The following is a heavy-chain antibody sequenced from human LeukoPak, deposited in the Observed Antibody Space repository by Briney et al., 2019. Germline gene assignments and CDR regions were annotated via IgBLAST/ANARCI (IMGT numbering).Heavy chain of an antibody. CDR1: GFTFSSYA. J-gene: IGHJ4*02. CDR3: ARGYYSSSWYHY. Sequence: GGSLRLSCEASGFTFSSYAMHWVRQAPGKGLEWVSSISSSSSYIYYADSVKGRFTISRDNAKNSLYLQMNSLRAEDTAVYYCARGYYSSSWYHYWSQGTLVTVSS. V-gene: IGHV3-21*01. D-gene: IGHD6-13*01. CDR2: ISSSSSYI.